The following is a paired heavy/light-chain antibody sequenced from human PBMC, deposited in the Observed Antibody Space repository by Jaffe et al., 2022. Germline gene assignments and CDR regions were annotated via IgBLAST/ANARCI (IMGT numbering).Light chain of an antibody. V-gene: IGKV4-1*01. CDR3: QQYYSTPRT. CDR2: WAS. J-gene: IGKJ1*01. CDR1: QSVLYSSNNKNY. Sequence: DIVMTQSPDSLAVSLGERATINCKSSQSVLYSSNNKNYLAWYQQKPGQPPKLLIYWASTRESGVPDRFSGSGSGTDFTLTISGLQAEDVAVYYCQQYYSTPRTFGQGTKVEIK.
Heavy chain of an antibody. Sequence: QVQLVQSGAEVKKPGASVKVSCKASGYSFTSYYMNWVRQAPGQGLEWMGIINPSVGTTTYAQKFQGRVSMTRDTSTRTVYMELSSLRSEDTAVYYCARDRHYDILTGFYDAFDIWGQGTMVTVSS. D-gene: IGHD3-9*01. V-gene: IGHV1-46*01. CDR2: INPSVGTT. J-gene: IGHJ3*02. CDR3: ARDRHYDILTGFYDAFDI. CDR1: GYSFTSYY.